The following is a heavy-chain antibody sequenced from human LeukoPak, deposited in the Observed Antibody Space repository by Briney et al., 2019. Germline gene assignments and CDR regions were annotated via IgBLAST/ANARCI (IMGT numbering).Heavy chain of an antibody. CDR1: GFTFSSYG. CDR2: ISYDGSNK. V-gene: IGHV3-30*18. CDR3: AKDVSGSYYGWFDP. Sequence: GSLRLSCAASGFTFSSYGMHWVRQAPGKGLEWVAVISYDGSNKYYADSVKGRFTIPRDNSKNTLYLQMNSLRAEDTAVYYCAKDVSGSYYGWFDPWGQGTLVTVSS. D-gene: IGHD1-26*01. J-gene: IGHJ5*02.